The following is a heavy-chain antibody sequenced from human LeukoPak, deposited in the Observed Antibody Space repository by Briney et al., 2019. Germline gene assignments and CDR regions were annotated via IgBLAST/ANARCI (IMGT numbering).Heavy chain of an antibody. CDR1: GYTFTSYD. D-gene: IGHD3-22*01. CDR2: INPNSGGT. V-gene: IGHV1-2*02. J-gene: IGHJ4*02. Sequence: ASVKVSCKASGYTFTSYDINWVRQAPGQGLEWMGWINPNSGGTNYAQKFQGRGTMTRDTSISTAYMELSRLRSDDTAVYYCARDSPLGDYYDSSGYWGASDYWGQGTLVTVSS. CDR3: ARDSPLGDYYDSSGYWGASDY.